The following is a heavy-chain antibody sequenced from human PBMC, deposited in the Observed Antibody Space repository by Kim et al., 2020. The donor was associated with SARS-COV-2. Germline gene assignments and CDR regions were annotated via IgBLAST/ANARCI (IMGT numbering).Heavy chain of an antibody. Sequence: TDYADSVKGRFTISRDNSKNTLYLQMNSLRAEDTAVYYCAKVSVTRYFDYWGQGTLVTVSS. CDR3: AKVSVTRYFDY. CDR2: T. J-gene: IGHJ4*02. V-gene: IGHV3-23*01. D-gene: IGHD4-17*01.